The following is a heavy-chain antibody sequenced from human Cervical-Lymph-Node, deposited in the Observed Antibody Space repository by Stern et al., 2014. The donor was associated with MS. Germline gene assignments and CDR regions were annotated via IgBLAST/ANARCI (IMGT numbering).Heavy chain of an antibody. CDR3: ARGDSSSPLEY. CDR2: IWYDGSNK. D-gene: IGHD6-6*01. Sequence: LVESGGGVVQPGRSLRLSCAASGFTFSSYGMHWVRQTPGKGLEWVAVIWYDGSNKYYADSVKGRFTISRDNSENTLYLQMNSLRAEDTAVYYCARGDSSSPLEYWGQGTLVTVSS. CDR1: GFTFSSYG. J-gene: IGHJ4*02. V-gene: IGHV3-33*01.